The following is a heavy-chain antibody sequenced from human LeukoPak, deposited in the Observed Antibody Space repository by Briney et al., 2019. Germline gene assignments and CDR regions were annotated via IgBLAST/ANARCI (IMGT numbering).Heavy chain of an antibody. V-gene: IGHV3-33*01. CDR2: IWYDGSNK. CDR3: ARDLAAAGYFDY. J-gene: IGHJ4*02. Sequence: PGGSLRLSCAASGFTFSSYGMHWVRQAPGKGLEWVAVIWYDGSNKYYADSVKGRFTISRDNSKNTLYLQMNSLGAEDTAVYYCARDLAAAGYFDYWGQGTLVTVSS. CDR1: GFTFSSYG. D-gene: IGHD6-13*01.